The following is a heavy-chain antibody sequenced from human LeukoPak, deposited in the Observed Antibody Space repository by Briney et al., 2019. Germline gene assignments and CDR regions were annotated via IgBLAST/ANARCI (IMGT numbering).Heavy chain of an antibody. CDR3: AILRRDGYNFTPFRQFDAFDI. CDR2: ISAYNGNT. D-gene: IGHD5-24*01. Sequence: GASVKVSCKASGYTFTSYGISWVRQAPGQGLEWMGWISAYNGNTNYAQKLQGRVTMTTDTSTSTAYMELSSLRSEDTAVYYCAILRRDGYNFTPFRQFDAFDIWGQGTMVTVSS. J-gene: IGHJ3*02. V-gene: IGHV1-18*01. CDR1: GYTFTSYG.